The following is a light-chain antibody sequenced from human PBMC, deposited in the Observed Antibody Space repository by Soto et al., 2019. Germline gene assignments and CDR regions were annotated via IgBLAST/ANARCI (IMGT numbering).Light chain of an antibody. CDR2: DAS. CDR1: QSVCSY. Sequence: EIVLTQSPATLSFSPEEGVTLSYRASQSVCSYLARYQQKLGQAPRLLIYDASKRATGIPATFSGSVSGTVFPLPFKSLEPEDRAVDYFQLRNYWPIIFGQGTLLE. J-gene: IGKJ5*01. V-gene: IGKV3-11*01. CDR3: QLRNYWPII.